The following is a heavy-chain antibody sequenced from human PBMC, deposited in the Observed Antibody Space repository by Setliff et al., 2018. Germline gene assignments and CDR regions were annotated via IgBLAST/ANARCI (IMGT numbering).Heavy chain of an antibody. CDR2: ISPYSGET. CDR1: GFSFTTFG. CDR3: TRSRAPRVVLAADFDF. D-gene: IGHD3-16*01. Sequence: ASVKVSCKTSGFSFTTFGFSWVRQAPGQGLEWMGWISPYSGETNYAQKFQDRLSVTADTSSRTTYMELRSLTSDDTAVYFCTRSRAPRVVLAADFDFWGQGTLVTVSS. V-gene: IGHV1-18*01. J-gene: IGHJ4*02.